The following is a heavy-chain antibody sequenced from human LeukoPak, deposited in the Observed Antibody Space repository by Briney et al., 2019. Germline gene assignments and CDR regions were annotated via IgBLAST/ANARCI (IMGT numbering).Heavy chain of an antibody. CDR2: ISYDGSNK. V-gene: IGHV3-30*01. CDR3: ARANYDFWSGYYTGIDY. CDR1: GFTFSSYA. Sequence: GGSLRLSCAASGFTFSSYAMHWVRQAPGKGPEWVAVISYDGSNKYYADSVKGRFTISRDNSKNTLYLQMNSLRAEDTAVYYCARANYDFWSGYYTGIDYWGQGTLVTVSS. J-gene: IGHJ4*02. D-gene: IGHD3-3*01.